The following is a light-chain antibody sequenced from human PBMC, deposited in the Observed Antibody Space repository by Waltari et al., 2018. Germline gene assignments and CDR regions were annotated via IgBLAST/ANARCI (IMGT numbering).Light chain of an antibody. CDR2: DAS. V-gene: IGKV3-11*01. Sequence: IVLTQSPATLSLSPGERATLPCRASQSVSSFLTWYQQKRGQAPRLLIYDASTRATGIPARFSGSGSGTDFTLTISSLEPEDFAVYYCQQRKTWPITFGQGTRLEIK. J-gene: IGKJ5*01. CDR3: QQRKTWPIT. CDR1: QSVSSF.